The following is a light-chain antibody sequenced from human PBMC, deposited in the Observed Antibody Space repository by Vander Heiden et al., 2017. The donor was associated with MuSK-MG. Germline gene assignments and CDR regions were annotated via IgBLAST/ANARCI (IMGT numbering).Light chain of an antibody. J-gene: IGLJ2*01. CDR1: SSDVGGYNY. CDR2: DVS. CDR3: SSYTSSSAR. Sequence: QSALTQPASASGAPGQPITSSCTGTSSDVGGYNYVYWYQQHPGKAPKLMIYDVSNRPSGVSNRFSGSRSGNSASLTISGLQAEDEADYYCSSYTSSSARFGGGTKLTVL. V-gene: IGLV2-14*03.